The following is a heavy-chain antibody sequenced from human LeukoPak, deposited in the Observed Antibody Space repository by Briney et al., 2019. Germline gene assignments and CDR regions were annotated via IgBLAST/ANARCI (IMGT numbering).Heavy chain of an antibody. V-gene: IGHV3-64D*06. Sequence: GGSLRLSCSASGFTLSRSPMHWVRQAPGKGLEYVSAISSDGVSTYYGASVKGRFTISRDNSKNTLYLQMSSLRVEDTALYYCVKETAFYDHWGPGTLVTVSS. CDR3: VKETAFYDH. CDR2: ISSDGVST. D-gene: IGHD2/OR15-2a*01. CDR1: GFTLSRSP. J-gene: IGHJ4*02.